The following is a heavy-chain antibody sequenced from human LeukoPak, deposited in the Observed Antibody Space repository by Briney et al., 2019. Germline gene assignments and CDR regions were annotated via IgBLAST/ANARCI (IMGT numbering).Heavy chain of an antibody. V-gene: IGHV3-33*01. CDR2: IWYDGSNK. D-gene: IGHD1-26*01. Sequence: GGSLRLSCAASGFTFSSYGMHWVRQAPGKGLEWVAVIWYDGSNKYYADSVEGRFTISRDNSKNTLYLQMNSLRAEDTAVYYCARGGPYIVGANRPEIWGQGTMVTVSS. CDR3: ARGGPYIVGANRPEI. J-gene: IGHJ3*02. CDR1: GFTFSSYG.